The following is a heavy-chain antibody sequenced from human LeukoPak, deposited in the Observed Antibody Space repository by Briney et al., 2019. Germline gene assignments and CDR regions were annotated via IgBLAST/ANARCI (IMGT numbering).Heavy chain of an antibody. CDR1: GVTFSSYA. J-gene: IGHJ6*02. CDR2: IIPIFGTA. Sequence: SVKLSCKASGVTFSSYAISWVRQAPGQGLEWMGGIIPIFGTANYAQKFQGRVTITADESTSTAYMELSSLRSEDTAVYYCARGRDYYGSGSFVDVWGQGTTVTVSS. CDR3: ARGRDYYGSGSFVDV. D-gene: IGHD3-10*01. V-gene: IGHV1-69*13.